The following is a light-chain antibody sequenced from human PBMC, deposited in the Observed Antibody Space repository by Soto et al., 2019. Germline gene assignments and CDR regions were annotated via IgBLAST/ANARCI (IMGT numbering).Light chain of an antibody. Sequence: QSVLTQPASVSGSPGQSITISCTGTSSDVGGYNYVSWYQQYPGKAPKLMIYDVTHRPSGVSYRFSGSKSGNTASLTISGLQAEDEADYYCSSYSTSSTLVVFGGGTKVTVL. CDR1: SSDVGGYNY. CDR2: DVT. V-gene: IGLV2-14*01. CDR3: SSYSTSSTLVV. J-gene: IGLJ2*01.